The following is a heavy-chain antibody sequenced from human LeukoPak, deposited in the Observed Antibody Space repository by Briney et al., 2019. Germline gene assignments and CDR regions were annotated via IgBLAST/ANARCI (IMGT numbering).Heavy chain of an antibody. D-gene: IGHD6-13*01. V-gene: IGHV3-7*01. CDR1: GFTFSGYW. J-gene: IGHJ4*02. CDR3: ARMYSSSWYS. CDR2: IKQDGSAT. Sequence: PGGSLRLSCAASGFTFSGYWMSWVRQAPGKGLEWVANIKQDGSATYYVDSVKGRFTISRDNAKKSLYLQMNSLSAEDTAVYYCARMYSSSWYSWGQGTLVTVSS.